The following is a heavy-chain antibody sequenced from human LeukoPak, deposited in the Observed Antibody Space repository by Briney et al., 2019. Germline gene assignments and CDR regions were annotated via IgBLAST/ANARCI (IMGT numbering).Heavy chain of an antibody. Sequence: GGSLRLSCAASGFTFSSYAMHWVRQAPGKGLEWVAVISYDGSNKYYADSVKGRFTISRDNSKNTLYLQMNSLRAEDTAVYYCARAPINPYFDYWGQRTLVTVSS. CDR2: ISYDGSNK. J-gene: IGHJ4*02. CDR3: ARAPINPYFDY. CDR1: GFTFSSYA. V-gene: IGHV3-30*04.